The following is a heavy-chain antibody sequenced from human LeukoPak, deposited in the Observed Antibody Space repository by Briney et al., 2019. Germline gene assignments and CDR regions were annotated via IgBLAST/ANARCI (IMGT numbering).Heavy chain of an antibody. V-gene: IGHV1-2*02. Sequence: GAAVNLSRKSSAYSFTCYYMPWVRQAPGQGLGWMGWIKPNSADTNYAQRFQGRVTMTRDTSISTAYMQLDRLTSDDTAVYYCARGLAGAGTGYWGQGTLVTVSS. D-gene: IGHD6-13*01. J-gene: IGHJ4*02. CDR1: AYSFTCYY. CDR3: ARGLAGAGTGY. CDR2: IKPNSADT.